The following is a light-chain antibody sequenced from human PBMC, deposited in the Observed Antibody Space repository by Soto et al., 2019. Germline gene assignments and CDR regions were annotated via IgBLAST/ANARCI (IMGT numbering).Light chain of an antibody. CDR3: QQYGTSPRT. CDR1: QSVSSN. J-gene: IGKJ1*01. CDR2: AAS. Sequence: EIVMTQSPATLSVSPGERATLSCRASQSVSSNLAWHQQKPGQAPRILIYAASSRATGIPDRFSGSGSGTDFTLTISRLEPEDFAVYYCQQYGTSPRTFGQGTKVDI. V-gene: IGKV3-20*01.